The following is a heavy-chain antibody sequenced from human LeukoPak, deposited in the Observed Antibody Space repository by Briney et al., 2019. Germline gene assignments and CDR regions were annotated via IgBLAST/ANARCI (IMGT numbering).Heavy chain of an antibody. CDR2: IYYSGSA. V-gene: IGHV4-59*01. CDR3: ARDGRRKGYWYFDL. CDR1: GGPISSYY. Sequence: PSETLSLTCTVSGGPISSYYWSWIRQPPGKGLEWIGYIYYSGSANYNPSLKSRVTMSVDTSKNQFSLKLNSVTAADTAVYYCARDGRRKGYWYFDLWGRGTLVTVSS. J-gene: IGHJ2*01.